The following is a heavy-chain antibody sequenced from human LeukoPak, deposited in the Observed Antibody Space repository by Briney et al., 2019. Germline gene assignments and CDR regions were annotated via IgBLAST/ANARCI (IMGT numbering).Heavy chain of an antibody. CDR1: GFTFSNYA. CDR3: ARGYDILTGRPA. CDR2: ISSSSSYI. V-gene: IGHV3-21*01. D-gene: IGHD3-9*01. Sequence: PGGSLRLSCAASGFTFSNYAMSWVRQAPGKGLEWVSSISSSSSYIYYADSVKGRFTISRDNAKNSLYLQMNSLRAEDTAVYYCARGYDILTGRPAWGQGTLVTVSS. J-gene: IGHJ4*02.